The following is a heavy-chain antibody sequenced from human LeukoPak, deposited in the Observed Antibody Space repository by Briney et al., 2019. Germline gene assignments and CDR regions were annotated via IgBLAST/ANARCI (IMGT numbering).Heavy chain of an antibody. Sequence: ASEKVSCKASGYTFTSYDINWVRQATGQGLEWMGWMNPNSGNTGYAQKFQGRVTMTRNTSISTAYMELSSLRSEDTAVYYCARGEYSSSSLDYWGQGTLVTVSS. D-gene: IGHD6-6*01. CDR3: ARGEYSSSSLDY. CDR1: GYTFTSYD. J-gene: IGHJ4*02. CDR2: MNPNSGNT. V-gene: IGHV1-8*01.